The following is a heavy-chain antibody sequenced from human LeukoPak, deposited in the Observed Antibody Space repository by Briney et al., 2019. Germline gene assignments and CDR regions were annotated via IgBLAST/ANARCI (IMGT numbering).Heavy chain of an antibody. Sequence: GESLKISCRVSGYSFTSYCIGWVRQMPGKGLEWMGIIYPGDSGPTYSPSFQGQVTISVDKSINTAYLQWSSLQASDTAMYYCGMSGDRVPLQDDVFDVWSQGTMVTVST. D-gene: IGHD1-26*01. CDR3: GMSGDRVPLQDDVFDV. CDR1: GYSFTSYC. V-gene: IGHV5-51*01. J-gene: IGHJ3*01. CDR2: IYPGDSGP.